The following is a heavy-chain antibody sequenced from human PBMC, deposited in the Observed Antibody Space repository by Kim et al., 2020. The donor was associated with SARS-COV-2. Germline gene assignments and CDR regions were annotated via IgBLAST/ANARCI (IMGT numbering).Heavy chain of an antibody. CDR1: GGSISSSNW. CDR3: ARVMITFGGVIDLHLFDY. CDR2: IYHSGST. D-gene: IGHD3-16*02. V-gene: IGHV4-4*02. Sequence: SETLSLTCAVSGGSISSSNWWSWVRQPPGKGLEWIGEIYHSGSTNYNPSLKSRVTISVDKSKNQFSLKLSSVTAADTAVYYCARVMITFGGVIDLHLFDYWGQGTLVTVSS. J-gene: IGHJ4*02.